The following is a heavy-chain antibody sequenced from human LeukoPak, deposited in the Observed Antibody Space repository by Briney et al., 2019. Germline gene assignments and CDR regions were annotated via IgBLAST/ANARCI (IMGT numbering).Heavy chain of an antibody. J-gene: IGHJ4*02. CDR2: ISYDGSNK. CDR1: GFNFSSYG. CDR3: AKSGVYTDTAMGLLDY. Sequence: GGSVRLSLAASGFNFSSYGMHLVRQAPGKGLEWVAVISYDGSNKYYADSVKGRFTISRDNSKNTLYLQMNSLRAEDTAVYYCAKSGVYTDTAMGLLDYWGQGTLVTVSP. V-gene: IGHV3-30*18. D-gene: IGHD5-18*01.